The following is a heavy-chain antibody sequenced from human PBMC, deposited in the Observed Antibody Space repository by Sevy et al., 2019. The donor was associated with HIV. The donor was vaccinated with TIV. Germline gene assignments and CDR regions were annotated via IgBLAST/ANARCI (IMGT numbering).Heavy chain of an antibody. CDR3: AKDRDSSSWYGGDYFDC. J-gene: IGHJ4*02. V-gene: IGHV3-23*01. Sequence: GGSLRLSCAASGFIFSNYAMRWVRQAPGKGLEWVSAISGSGVSTYYADSVKGRFTISRDNSKNTLYLQMNSLRAEDTAIYYCAKDRDSSSWYGGDYFDCWGQGSLVTVSS. CDR2: ISGSGVST. CDR1: GFIFSNYA. D-gene: IGHD6-13*01.